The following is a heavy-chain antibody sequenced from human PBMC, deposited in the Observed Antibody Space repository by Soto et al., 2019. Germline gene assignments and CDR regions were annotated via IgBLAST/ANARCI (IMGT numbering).Heavy chain of an antibody. D-gene: IGHD6-19*01. V-gene: IGHV3-64*01. J-gene: IGHJ3*02. CDR2: ISSNGGST. Sequence: GGSLRLSCAASGFTFRSYAMHWVRQAPGKGPEYVSAISSNGGSTNYANSVKGRFTISRDNSRNTLYLQMGSLRAEDMAVYYCARDRDTSGYYYGIAFDIWGQGTTVTVSS. CDR1: GFTFRSYA. CDR3: ARDRDTSGYYYGIAFDI.